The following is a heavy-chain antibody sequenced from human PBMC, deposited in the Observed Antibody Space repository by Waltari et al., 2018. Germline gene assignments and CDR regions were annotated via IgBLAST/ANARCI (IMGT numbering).Heavy chain of an antibody. V-gene: IGHV5-51*01. CDR3: VRQSKQGDFPDY. CDR1: GYSFTTDW. D-gene: IGHD2-21*02. J-gene: IGHJ4*02. Sequence: EVQLVQSGAEVKKPGESLKISCKGSGYSFTTDWIGWVRQMPGRGLEWMGVIYPGDSDTRYSPSFQGQFTISADKSISTAYLQWSSLKASDTAMYYCVRQSKQGDFPDYWGQGTPVTVSS. CDR2: IYPGDSDT.